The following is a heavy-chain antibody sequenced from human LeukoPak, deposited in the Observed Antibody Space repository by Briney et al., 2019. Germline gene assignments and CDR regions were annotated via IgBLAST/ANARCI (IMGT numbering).Heavy chain of an antibody. CDR3: ATARRIHSDYGSGSSVHNWFDP. CDR1: GGSFSGYY. CDR2: INHSGST. Sequence: SETLSLTCAVYGGSFSGYYWSWIRQPPGKGLEWIGEINHSGSTNYNPSLKSRVTISVDTSKNQFSLKLSSVTAADTAVYYCATARRIHSDYGSGSSVHNWFDPWGQGTLVTVSS. D-gene: IGHD3-10*01. J-gene: IGHJ5*02. V-gene: IGHV4-34*01.